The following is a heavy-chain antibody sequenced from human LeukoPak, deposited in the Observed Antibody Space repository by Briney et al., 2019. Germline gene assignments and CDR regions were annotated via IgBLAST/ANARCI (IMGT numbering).Heavy chain of an antibody. CDR2: ISWNSGSI. Sequence: GRSLRLSCAASGFTFDDYAMHWVRQAPGKGLEWVSGISWNSGSIGYADSVKGRFTISRDNAKNSLYLQMNSLRAEDTALYYCARDHVDMATMPDYWGQGTLVTVSS. V-gene: IGHV3-9*01. J-gene: IGHJ4*02. CDR1: GFTFDDYA. D-gene: IGHD5-24*01. CDR3: ARDHVDMATMPDY.